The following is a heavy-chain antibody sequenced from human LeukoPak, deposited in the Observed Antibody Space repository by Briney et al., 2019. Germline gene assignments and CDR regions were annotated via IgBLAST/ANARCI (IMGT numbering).Heavy chain of an antibody. CDR1: GGSISSYY. J-gene: IGHJ4*02. Sequence: SETLSLTCTVSGGSISSYYWSWIRQPPGKGLEWIGYIYTSGSTNYNPSLKSRVTISVDTSKNQFSLKLSSVTAADTAVYYCARRVASYFDYWGQGPLVTVSS. V-gene: IGHV4-4*09. CDR3: ARRVASYFDY. D-gene: IGHD2-15*01. CDR2: IYTSGST.